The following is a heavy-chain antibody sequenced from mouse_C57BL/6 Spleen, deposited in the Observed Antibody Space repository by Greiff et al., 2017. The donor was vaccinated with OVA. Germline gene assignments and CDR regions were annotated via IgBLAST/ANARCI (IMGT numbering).Heavy chain of an antibody. CDR2: IYPGDGDT. J-gene: IGHJ4*01. V-gene: IGHV1-80*01. CDR3: ARRGAQALYAMDY. Sequence: VKLQESGAELVKPGASVKISCKASGYAFSSYWMNWVKQRPGKGLEWIGQIYPGDGDTNYNGKFKGKATLTADKSSSTAYMQLSSLTSEDSAVYFCARRGAQALYAMDYWGQGTSVTVSS. D-gene: IGHD3-2*02. CDR1: GYAFSSYW.